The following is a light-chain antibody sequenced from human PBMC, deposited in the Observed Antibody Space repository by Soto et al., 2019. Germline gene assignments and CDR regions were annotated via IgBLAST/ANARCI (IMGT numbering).Light chain of an antibody. CDR1: ESVSRW. CDR3: QQYNAYYQA. J-gene: IGKJ1*01. Sequence: DIQMTQSPSTLSASVGDRVTITCRASESVSRWLAWYQQKPGRTPKLLIYQESTLETGVPTRFSGSGSGTEFALAVNSLQSDDSASYYCQQYNAYYQAFGQGTKMEIK. V-gene: IGKV1-5*03. CDR2: QES.